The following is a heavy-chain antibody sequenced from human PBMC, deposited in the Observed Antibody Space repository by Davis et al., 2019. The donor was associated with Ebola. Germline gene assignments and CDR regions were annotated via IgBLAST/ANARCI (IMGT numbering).Heavy chain of an antibody. CDR3: AAGLDFWSGVFDY. CDR1: GFTFSSYA. V-gene: IGHV3-30*14. J-gene: IGHJ4*02. D-gene: IGHD3-3*01. Sequence: GESLKISCAASGFTFSSYAMHWVRQAPGKGLEWVAVISYDGSNKYYADSVKGRFTISRDNSKNTLYLQMNSLRAEDTAVYYCAAGLDFWSGVFDYWGQGTLVTVSS. CDR2: ISYDGSNK.